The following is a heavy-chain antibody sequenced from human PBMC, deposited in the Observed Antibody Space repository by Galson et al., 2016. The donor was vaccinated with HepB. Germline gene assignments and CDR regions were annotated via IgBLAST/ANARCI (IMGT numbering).Heavy chain of an antibody. Sequence: TLSLTCTVSGGSISSGGYYWSWIRQHPGKGLEWIGYIYYSGSTYYNPSLKSRVTISVDTSKNQFSLKLSSVTAADTAVYYCARGTYGGRFFDYWGREPWSPSPQ. V-gene: IGHV4-31*03. J-gene: IGHJ4*02. D-gene: IGHD4-23*01. CDR1: GGSISSGGYY. CDR3: ARGTYGGRFFDY. CDR2: IYYSGST.